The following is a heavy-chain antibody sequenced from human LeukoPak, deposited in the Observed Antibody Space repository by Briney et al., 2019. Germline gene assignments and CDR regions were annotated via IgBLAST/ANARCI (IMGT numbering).Heavy chain of an antibody. V-gene: IGHV1-69*04. CDR1: GGTFNSYA. CDR3: ANTRPISSAWTLQPDRYYGVDV. D-gene: IGHD6-19*01. Sequence: ASVKVSCKVSGGTFNSYAISWVRQAPGQGLEWMGRIIPFLRVANYAQKFQGRVTITADRSTSTAYMELSSLRSEDTAVYYCANTRPISSAWTLQPDRYYGVDVWAKGPRSPSP. CDR2: IIPFLRVA. J-gene: IGHJ6*02.